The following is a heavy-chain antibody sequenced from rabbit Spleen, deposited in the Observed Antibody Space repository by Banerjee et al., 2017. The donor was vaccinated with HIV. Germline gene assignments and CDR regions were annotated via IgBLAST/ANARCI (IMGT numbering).Heavy chain of an antibody. V-gene: IGHV1S47*01. D-gene: IGHD1-1*01. J-gene: IGHJ4*01. CDR3: VRGASSSGYYSL. CDR1: GFDFSSYG. Sequence: QEQLVESGGGLVQPGGSLTLTCKASGFDFSSYGVSWVRQAPGKGLEWIGYIDLVFGSTFYATWVNGRFTISSHNAQNTLYLQVNSLTAADTATYFCVRGASSSGYYSLWGPGTLVTVS. CDR2: IDLVFGST.